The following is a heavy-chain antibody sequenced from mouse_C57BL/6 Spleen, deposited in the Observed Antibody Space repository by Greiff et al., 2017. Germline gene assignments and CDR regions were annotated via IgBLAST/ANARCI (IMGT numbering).Heavy chain of an antibody. Sequence: VKLQESGAELVRPGASVTLSCKASGYTFTDYEMHWVKQTPVHGLEWIGAIDPETGGTAYNQKFKGKAILTADKSSSTAYMELRSLTSEDFAVYYGTNQAMVTAWFAYWGQGTLVTVSA. CDR2: IDPETGGT. V-gene: IGHV1-15*01. CDR3: TNQAMVTAWFAY. D-gene: IGHD2-2*01. J-gene: IGHJ3*01. CDR1: GYTFTDYE.